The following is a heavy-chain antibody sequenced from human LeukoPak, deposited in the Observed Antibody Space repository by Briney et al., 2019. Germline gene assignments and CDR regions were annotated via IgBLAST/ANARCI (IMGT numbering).Heavy chain of an antibody. J-gene: IGHJ4*02. CDR1: GYTFTSYY. D-gene: IGHD6-13*01. CDR3: ARGAIAAAPPPDY. Sequence: ASVKVSCKASGYTFTSYYMHWVRQAPGQGLEWMGIINPSGGSTSYAQKFQGRVAVTSDTSISTAYMELSNLRSDDTAAFYCARGAIAAAPPPDYWGQGTLVTVSS. CDR2: INPSGGST. V-gene: IGHV1-46*01.